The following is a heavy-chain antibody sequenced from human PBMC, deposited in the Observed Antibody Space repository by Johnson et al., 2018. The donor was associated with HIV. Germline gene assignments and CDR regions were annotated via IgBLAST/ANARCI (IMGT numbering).Heavy chain of an antibody. CDR2: IGTAGDT. Sequence: EVQLVESGGGLVQPGGSLRLSCAASGFTFSSYDMHWVRQATGKGLEWVSAIGTAGDTYSVESVKGRFTSSRDNSKNTLYLQMNSLRTEDTAMYYCAKGQSSGYPKDAFDIWGRGTIVTISS. CDR3: AKGQSSGYPKDAFDI. V-gene: IGHV3-13*01. J-gene: IGHJ3*02. CDR1: GFTFSSYD. D-gene: IGHD3-22*01.